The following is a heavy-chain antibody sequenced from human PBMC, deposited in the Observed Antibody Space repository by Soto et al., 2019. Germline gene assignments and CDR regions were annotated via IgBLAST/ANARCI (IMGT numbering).Heavy chain of an antibody. V-gene: IGHV3-23*01. Sequence: EVQLLESGGDLEQPGGSQRLSCAASGFTFSSYAMSWVRQAPGKGLEWVSAISGSGGSTYYADSVKGRFTISRDNSKNTLYLQMNSLRAEDTAVYYCAKDRTLRGGDDAFDIWGQWTMVTVSS. CDR1: GFTFSSYA. J-gene: IGHJ3*02. CDR3: AKDRTLRGGDDAFDI. D-gene: IGHD2-15*01. CDR2: ISGSGGST.